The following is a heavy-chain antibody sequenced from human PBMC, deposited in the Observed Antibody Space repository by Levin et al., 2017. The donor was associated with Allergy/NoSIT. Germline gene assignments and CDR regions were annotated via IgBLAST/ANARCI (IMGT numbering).Heavy chain of an antibody. CDR1: GFTFSSYE. D-gene: IGHD3-10*01. CDR2: ISSSGSTI. J-gene: IGHJ6*02. Sequence: GGSLRLSCAASGFTFSSYEMNWVRQAPGKGLEWVSYISSSGSTIYYADSVKGRFTISRDNAKNSLYLQMNSLRAEDTAVYYCARDLVTMVRGVNPSYGMDVWGQGTTVTVSS. CDR3: ARDLVTMVRGVNPSYGMDV. V-gene: IGHV3-48*03.